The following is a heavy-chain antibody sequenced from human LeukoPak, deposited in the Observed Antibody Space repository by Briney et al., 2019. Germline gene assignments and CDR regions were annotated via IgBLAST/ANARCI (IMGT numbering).Heavy chain of an antibody. CDR2: ISGSGGST. CDR1: GFTFSSYA. V-gene: IGHV3-23*01. CDR3: AKNRGSRDSSGYLYYFDY. Sequence: GGSLGLSCAASGFTFSSYAMSWVRQAPGKGLEWVSAISGSGGSTYYADSVKGRFTISRDNSKNTLYLQMNSLRAEDTAVYYCAKNRGSRDSSGYLYYFDYWGQGTLVTVSS. J-gene: IGHJ4*02. D-gene: IGHD3-22*01.